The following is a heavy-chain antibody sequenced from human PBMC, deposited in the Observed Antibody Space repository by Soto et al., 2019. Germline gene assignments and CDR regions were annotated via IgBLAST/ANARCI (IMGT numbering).Heavy chain of an antibody. CDR3: ARGRGGLEESYYMDV. J-gene: IGHJ6*03. CDR1: GFTFSSNY. D-gene: IGHD3-10*01. CDR2: IYSGGST. V-gene: IGHV3-53*04. Sequence: GGSLRLSCAASGFTFSSNYMSWVRQAPGKGLEWVSVIYSGGSTYYPDSVKGGFTISRNNSKNTLYLQMNSLSAEDTAVYYCARGRGGLEESYYMDVWGKGTTVTVSS.